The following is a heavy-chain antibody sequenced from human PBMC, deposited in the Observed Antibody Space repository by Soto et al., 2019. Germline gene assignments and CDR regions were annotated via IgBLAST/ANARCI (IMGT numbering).Heavy chain of an antibody. D-gene: IGHD3-9*01. J-gene: IGHJ5*02. CDR2: IYYSGST. Sequence: KPSETLSLTCTVSGGSISSGGYYWSWIRQHPGKGLEWIGYIYYSGSTYYNPSLKSRVTISVDTSKNQFSLKLSSVTAADAAVYYCAREGRYFHSAYVRFDPWGQGTLVTVSS. CDR1: GGSISSGGYY. CDR3: AREGRYFHSAYVRFDP. V-gene: IGHV4-31*03.